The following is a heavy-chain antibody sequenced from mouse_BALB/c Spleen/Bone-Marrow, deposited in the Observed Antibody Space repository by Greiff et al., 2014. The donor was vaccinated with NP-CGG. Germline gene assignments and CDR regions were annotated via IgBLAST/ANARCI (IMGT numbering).Heavy chain of an antibody. CDR1: GYNFTSYW. Sequence: SGAEFVKPGTSVKLSCKASGYNFTSYWINWVKLRPGQGLEWIGDIYPGSGVNHKNEKFKTKATLTVDTSSSTAYMQLSSLASEDSALYYCARDGNWSFAYWGQGTLVTVSA. V-gene: IGHV1-55*01. J-gene: IGHJ3*01. CDR2: IYPGSGVN. CDR3: ARDGNWSFAY. D-gene: IGHD4-1*01.